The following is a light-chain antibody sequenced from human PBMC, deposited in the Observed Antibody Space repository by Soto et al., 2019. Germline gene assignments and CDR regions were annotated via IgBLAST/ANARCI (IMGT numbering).Light chain of an antibody. J-gene: IGKJ1*01. V-gene: IGKV3-11*01. CDR1: QSVSIY. CDR2: DAS. Sequence: EIVLTQSPATLSLSPGERATLSCRASQSVSIYLAWCQQKPGQAPRLLIYDASNRATGIPARFSGSGSGTDFTLTISSLEPEDFAVYYCQQRSNWPPTWTFGQGTKVEIK. CDR3: QQRSNWPPTWT.